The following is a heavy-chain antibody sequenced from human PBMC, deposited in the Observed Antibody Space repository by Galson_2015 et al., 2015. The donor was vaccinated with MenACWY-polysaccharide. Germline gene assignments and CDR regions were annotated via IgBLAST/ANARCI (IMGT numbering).Heavy chain of an antibody. V-gene: IGHV3-74*01. Sequence: SLRLSCAASGFTFSSYWMNWVRHVPGKGLEWVSRISSDGSSTSYADSVKGRFTISRDNAKNTLHLQMNSLRVEDTAVYYCARVQGGHSNDWHHPYYFDYWGQATLVTVSS. CDR3: ARVQGGHSNDWHHPYYFDY. J-gene: IGHJ4*02. CDR1: GFTFSSYW. CDR2: ISSDGSST. D-gene: IGHD6-13*01.